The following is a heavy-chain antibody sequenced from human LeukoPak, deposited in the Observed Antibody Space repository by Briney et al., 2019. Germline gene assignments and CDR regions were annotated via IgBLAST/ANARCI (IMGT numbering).Heavy chain of an antibody. CDR1: GYSVTSYG. CDR3: ARGRGSSSWYWYYYYYMDV. Sequence: ASVKLSCNASGYSVTSYGFNWVRKANAPGIELKGFMKPNNSNTGYAQKFQGRVTMTRNTSISTAYMELSSLRSEDTAVYYCARGRGSSSWYWYYYYYMDVWGKGTTVTVSS. D-gene: IGHD6-13*01. J-gene: IGHJ6*03. V-gene: IGHV1-8*02. CDR2: MKPNNSNT.